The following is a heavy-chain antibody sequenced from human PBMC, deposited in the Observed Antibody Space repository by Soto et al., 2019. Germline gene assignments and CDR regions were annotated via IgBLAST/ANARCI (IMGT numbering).Heavy chain of an antibody. V-gene: IGHV4-34*01. Sequence: SETLSLTCAVYGGSFSGYYWSWIRQPPGKGLEWIGEINHSGSTNYNPSLKSRVTISVDTSKNQFSLKLSSVTAADTAVYYCARGGFWSGYYSSDPWGQGTLVTVSS. D-gene: IGHD3-3*01. CDR2: INHSGST. CDR1: GGSFSGYY. CDR3: ARGGFWSGYYSSDP. J-gene: IGHJ5*02.